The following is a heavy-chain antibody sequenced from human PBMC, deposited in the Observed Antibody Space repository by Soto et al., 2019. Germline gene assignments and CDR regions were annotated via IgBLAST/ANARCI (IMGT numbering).Heavy chain of an antibody. Sequence: EVQLVESGGGLVQPGGSLRLSCAASGFTFGSYSMNWVRQAPGKGLVWVAFILSSSGVIYYADSVKGRFTISRDNAKNSLYLQMNSLRAEDTAVYYCARDLRARLVATAMPYYMDVWGKGTTVTVSS. CDR3: ARDLRARLVATAMPYYMDV. D-gene: IGHD2-2*01. CDR1: GFTFGSYS. V-gene: IGHV3-48*01. CDR2: ILSSSGVI. J-gene: IGHJ6*03.